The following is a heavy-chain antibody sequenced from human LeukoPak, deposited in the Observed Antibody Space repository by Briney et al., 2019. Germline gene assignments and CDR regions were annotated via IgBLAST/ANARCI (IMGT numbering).Heavy chain of an antibody. CDR3: ARDIRWAYYYDSSGYVH. Sequence: GGSLRLSCAASGFTFSDYYTSWIRQAPGKGLEWVSYISSSGSTIYYADSVKGRFTISRDNAKNSLYLQMNSLRAEDTAVYYCARDIRWAYYYDSSGYVHWGQGTLVTVSS. D-gene: IGHD3-22*01. CDR1: GFTFSDYY. J-gene: IGHJ4*02. CDR2: ISSSGSTI. V-gene: IGHV3-11*01.